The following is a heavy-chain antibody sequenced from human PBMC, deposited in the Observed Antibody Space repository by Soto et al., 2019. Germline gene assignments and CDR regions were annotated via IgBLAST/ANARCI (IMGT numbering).Heavy chain of an antibody. V-gene: IGHV4-4*02. J-gene: IGHJ6*02. CDR3: ARVSAADGTPIYYYYGMDV. Sequence: QVQLQESGPGLVKPSGTLSLTCAVSGGSISSSNWWSWVRQPPGKGLEWIGEIYHSGSTNYNPSLKSRVTIPVDKSKNQFSLKLSSVTAADTAVYYCARVSAADGTPIYYYYGMDVWGQGTKLTVSS. CDR2: IYHSGST. CDR1: GGSISSSNW. D-gene: IGHD6-13*01.